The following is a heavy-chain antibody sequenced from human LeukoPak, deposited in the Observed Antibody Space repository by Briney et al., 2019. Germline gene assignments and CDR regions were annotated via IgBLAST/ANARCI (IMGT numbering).Heavy chain of an antibody. Sequence: SETLSLTCTVSGASISGWYWSWIRQPPGKQMEWIGFVSDRGGTTYNPSLRSRVNISLDTSQNQFSLKVTSVTAADTAVYYCATNALLVPSTFDSWGRGTLVTVSS. V-gene: IGHV4-59*12. J-gene: IGHJ4*02. CDR2: VSDRGGT. CDR1: GASISGWY. CDR3: ATNALLVPSTFDS. D-gene: IGHD6-6*01.